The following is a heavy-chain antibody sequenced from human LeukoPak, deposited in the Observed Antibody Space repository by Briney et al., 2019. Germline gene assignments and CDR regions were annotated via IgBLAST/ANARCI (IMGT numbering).Heavy chain of an antibody. D-gene: IGHD3-9*01. V-gene: IGHV3-11*04. J-gene: IGHJ3*02. CDR1: GFTFSDYY. Sequence: PGGSLRLSCAASGFTFSDYYMSWIRQAPGKGLEWISYISHRVSDVQYADSVKGRFTISRDNSKNTLYLQMNSLRAEDTAVYYCAKGARYFDWLLSDAFDIWGQGTMVTVSS. CDR3: AKGARYFDWLLSDAFDI. CDR2: ISHRVSDV.